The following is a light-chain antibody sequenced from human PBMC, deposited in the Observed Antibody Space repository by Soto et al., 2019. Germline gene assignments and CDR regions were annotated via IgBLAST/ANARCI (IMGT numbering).Light chain of an antibody. CDR3: QQYVSSPLT. CDR1: QSFGNNY. Sequence: EIVLTQSPGTLSLSPGERATLSCKASQSFGNNYLAWYQQKPGQAPMLLIYGASTRATGIPDRFSGSGSGTDFTLIISRLEPEDFAVYYRQQYVSSPLTFGGGTKVDIK. J-gene: IGKJ4*01. CDR2: GAS. V-gene: IGKV3-20*01.